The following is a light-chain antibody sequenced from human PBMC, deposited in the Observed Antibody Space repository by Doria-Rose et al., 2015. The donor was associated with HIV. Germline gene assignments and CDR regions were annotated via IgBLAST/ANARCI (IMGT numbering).Light chain of an antibody. CDR3: QQYNSYPWT. CDR2: RAS. Sequence: TQSPSTLSASIGDRVTITCRASQSINSWLAWFQQQPGKARKLLIYRASSLESGVPSRFSGSGSGTEFTLTISSLQPDDFATYYCQQYNSYPWTFGQGTKVEIK. V-gene: IGKV1-5*03. CDR1: QSINSW. J-gene: IGKJ1*01.